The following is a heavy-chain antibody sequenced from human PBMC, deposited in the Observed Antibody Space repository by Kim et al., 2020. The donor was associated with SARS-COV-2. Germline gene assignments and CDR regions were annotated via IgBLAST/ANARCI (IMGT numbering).Heavy chain of an antibody. CDR3: ARRPDAFDI. V-gene: IGHV4-39*01. J-gene: IGHJ3*02. Sequence: TTSDTPSLKSRVTISVDTSKNQFSLKLSSVTAADTAVYYCARRPDAFDIWGQGTMVTVSS. CDR2: TT.